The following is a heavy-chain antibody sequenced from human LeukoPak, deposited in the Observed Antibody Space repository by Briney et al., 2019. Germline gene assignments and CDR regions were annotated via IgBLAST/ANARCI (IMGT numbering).Heavy chain of an antibody. J-gene: IGHJ4*02. CDR2: INPSGGT. CDR3: ATHTTMPL. V-gene: IGHV1-46*01. CDR1: GYTFTTYY. D-gene: IGHD5-18*01. Sequence: ASVKVSCKASGYTFTTYYVHWVRQAPRQGLEWMGIINPSGGTSYAQKFQGRVTMTSDTSISTVYMELSRLRSNDTAVYYCATHTTMPLWGQGTLVTVSS.